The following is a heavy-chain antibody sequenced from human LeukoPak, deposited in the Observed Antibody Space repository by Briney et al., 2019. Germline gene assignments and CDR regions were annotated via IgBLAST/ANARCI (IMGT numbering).Heavy chain of an antibody. D-gene: IGHD2-15*01. J-gene: IGHJ5*02. CDR3: ARDRIMVVGPYNWFDP. CDR1: GFTFSNYE. V-gene: IGHV3-48*03. CDR2: ISSSGSTI. Sequence: HPGGPLRLSCAASGFTFSNYEMIWLRQAPGKGLEWISYISSSGSTIYYADSVKGRFTISRDNAENSLHLHMSSLRAEDTAVYYCARDRIMVVGPYNWFDPWGQGTLVTVSS.